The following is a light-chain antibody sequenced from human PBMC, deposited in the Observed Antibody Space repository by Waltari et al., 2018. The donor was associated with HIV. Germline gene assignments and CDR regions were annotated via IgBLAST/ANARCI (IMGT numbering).Light chain of an antibody. CDR3: AAWDDSLREV. CDR1: SPNIGSHF. Sequence: QSVLTQPPSASGTPGHSVTISCSGSSPNIGSHFLSWYQQLPGTAPKLLSYRNNQRPSGVPDRFSGSKSGTSASLAISGLRSEDEADYYCAAWDDSLREVFGGGTKLTVL. J-gene: IGLJ3*02. V-gene: IGLV1-47*01. CDR2: RNN.